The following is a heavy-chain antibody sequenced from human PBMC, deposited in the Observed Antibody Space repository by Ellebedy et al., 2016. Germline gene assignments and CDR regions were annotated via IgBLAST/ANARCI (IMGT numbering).Heavy chain of an antibody. CDR2: ISAYNGNT. CDR3: AREAEVMGIGDY. D-gene: IGHD3-16*01. CDR1: GYTFTSYG. Sequence: ASVKVSCKASGYTFTSYGISWVRQAPGQGLEWMGWISAYNGNTNYAQKLQGRVTMTTDTSTRTAYMELRSLRSDDTAVYYCAREAEVMGIGDYWGQGTLVTVSS. J-gene: IGHJ4*02. V-gene: IGHV1-18*01.